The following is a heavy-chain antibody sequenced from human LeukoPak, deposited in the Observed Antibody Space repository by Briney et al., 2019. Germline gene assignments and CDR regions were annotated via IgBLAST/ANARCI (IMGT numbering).Heavy chain of an antibody. J-gene: IGHJ3*01. Sequence: QPGGSLRLSCAASGFTFAIHAMTWVRQAPGKGLEWVSGISGDGASTHYAESVKGQFTISRDNSQNTLFLQMNSLRVEDTAIYYCAKDSYVSGRPLHTFDVWGQGTMVTVSS. V-gene: IGHV3-23*01. CDR1: GFTFAIHA. CDR2: ISGDGAST. D-gene: IGHD3-10*01. CDR3: AKDSYVSGRPLHTFDV.